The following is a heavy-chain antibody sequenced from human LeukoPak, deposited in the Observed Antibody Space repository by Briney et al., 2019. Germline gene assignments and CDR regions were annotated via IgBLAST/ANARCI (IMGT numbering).Heavy chain of an antibody. CDR2: IYYSGST. J-gene: IGHJ5*02. CDR3: ACLTTGWFDP. D-gene: IGHD3-22*01. Sequence: PSETLSLTCTVSGGSISSGGYYWNWIRQHPGKGLEWIGYIYYSGSTYYNPSLKSRVTISVDTSKNQFSLKLSSVTAADTAVYYCACLTTGWFDPWGQGTLVTVSS. V-gene: IGHV4-31*03. CDR1: GGSISSGGYY.